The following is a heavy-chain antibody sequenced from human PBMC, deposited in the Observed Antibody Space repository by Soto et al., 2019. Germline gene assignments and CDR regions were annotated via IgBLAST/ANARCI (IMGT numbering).Heavy chain of an antibody. CDR1: GFTFSSYG. CDR3: AREGSPAPDAFDI. D-gene: IGHD2-15*01. CDR2: RWHDGSNK. Sequence: GGSLRLSCAASGFTFSSYGLPCLRQAPGKGLEGVAVRWHDGSNKYYADSVKGRFTISIDNSKNTLYLQMNSLRAEDTAVYYCAREGSPAPDAFDILDQGTMVTVSS. J-gene: IGHJ3*02. V-gene: IGHV3-33*01.